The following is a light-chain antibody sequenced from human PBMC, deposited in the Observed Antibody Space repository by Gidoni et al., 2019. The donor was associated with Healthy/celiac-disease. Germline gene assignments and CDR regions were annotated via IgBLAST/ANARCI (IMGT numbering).Light chain of an antibody. V-gene: IGKV3-15*01. CDR2: GAS. Sequence: EIVMTHSPATMSVSPGERATLSRRPRQRVSSNLAWYQQKPGQAPMLLIYGASTSATGIPASFSGSGSGTEFTLTISSLHSEDFAVYCCQQYNNWPKTFGQGTKVEIK. J-gene: IGKJ1*01. CDR1: QRVSSN. CDR3: QQYNNWPKT.